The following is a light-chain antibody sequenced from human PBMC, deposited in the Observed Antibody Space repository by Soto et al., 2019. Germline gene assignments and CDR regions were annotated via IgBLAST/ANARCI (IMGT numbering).Light chain of an antibody. V-gene: IGKV3-20*01. Sequence: IVVTKSPGTLSLSQGEGGTLSCRASQTVISNSLAWYQQKPGQPPRLLIHGASTRAPGIPDRFSGSRSGTDFTLTISRLEPEDFAVDYSQLYGGPPKPFGQGTKVDIK. J-gene: IGKJ1*01. CDR2: GAS. CDR1: QTVISNS. CDR3: QLYGGPPKP.